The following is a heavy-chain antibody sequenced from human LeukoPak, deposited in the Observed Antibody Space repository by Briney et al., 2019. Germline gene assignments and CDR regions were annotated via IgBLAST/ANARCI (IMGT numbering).Heavy chain of an antibody. V-gene: IGHV4-39*01. J-gene: IGHJ4*02. Sequence: SETLSLTCTVSGGSISSSSYYWGWIRQPPGKGLEGIGSIYYSGSTYYNPSLKSRVTISVDTSKNQFSLKLSSVTAADTAVYYYASYYGSGSYFDYWGQGTLVTVSS. CDR2: IYYSGST. CDR1: GGSISSSSYY. D-gene: IGHD3-10*01. CDR3: ASYYGSGSYFDY.